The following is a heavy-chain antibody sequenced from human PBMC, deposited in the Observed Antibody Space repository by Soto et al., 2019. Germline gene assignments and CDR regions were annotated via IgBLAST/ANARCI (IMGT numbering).Heavy chain of an antibody. D-gene: IGHD3-3*01. J-gene: IGHJ6*02. Sequence: QVQLVQSGAEVKKPGASVKVSCKSSGYTFTRYYVHWVRQAPGQGLEWMGVINPSGVSTRYAQKFQGRVTMSRDTSTSTVYIELRSLRSEDTAVYYCARDFRTLPICGVSRVYGMDVWGQGTTVTVSS. CDR2: INPSGVST. CDR3: ARDFRTLPICGVSRVYGMDV. V-gene: IGHV1-46*01. CDR1: GYTFTRYY.